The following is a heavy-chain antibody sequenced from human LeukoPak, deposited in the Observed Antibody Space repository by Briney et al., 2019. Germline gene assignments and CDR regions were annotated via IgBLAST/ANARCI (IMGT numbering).Heavy chain of an antibody. V-gene: IGHV3-64D*06. CDR2: ISSKWGST. CDR3: VKDSRSRSYFEY. D-gene: IGHD3-10*01. CDR1: GCTFRRYA. J-gene: IGHJ4*02. Sequence: PGGSVRLSCASSGCTFRRYAMHWVRQAPGKGLEYGSAISSKWGSTYYADSVKSRFTISRDNSRNTLHLQMSSLRVEDTAVYYCVKDSRSRSYFEYWGEGPRVTFSS.